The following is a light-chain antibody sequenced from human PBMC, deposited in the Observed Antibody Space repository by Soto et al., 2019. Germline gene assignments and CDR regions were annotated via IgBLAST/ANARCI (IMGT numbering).Light chain of an antibody. V-gene: IGLV1-40*01. CDR2: GNS. J-gene: IGLJ1*01. CDR1: SSNIGAGYD. Sequence: QSVLTQPPSVSGAPGQRVTISCTGSSSNIGAGYDVHWYQQLPGTAPKRLIYGNSNRPSGVPDRLSGSKSGTSASLAITGLQAEDEADYYCQSYDSSLSGYVFGTGTQLTVL. CDR3: QSYDSSLSGYV.